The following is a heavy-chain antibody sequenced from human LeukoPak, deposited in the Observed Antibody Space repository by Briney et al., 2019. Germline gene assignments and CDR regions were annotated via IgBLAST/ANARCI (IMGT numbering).Heavy chain of an antibody. Sequence: GGSLRLSCVASGLTFSSRDWMTWVRQAPGKGLEWVSYITGSISTIYYTDSVKGRFTISRDNAKNSVYLQMNSLRLEDTAVYYCARTGLGLYSFDYWGQGTLVTVSS. D-gene: IGHD3/OR15-3a*01. CDR2: ITGSISTI. J-gene: IGHJ4*02. CDR3: ARTGLGLYSFDY. V-gene: IGHV3-48*01. CDR1: GLTFSSRDW.